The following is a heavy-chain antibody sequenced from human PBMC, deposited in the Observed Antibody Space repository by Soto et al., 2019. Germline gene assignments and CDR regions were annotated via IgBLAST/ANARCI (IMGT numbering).Heavy chain of an antibody. CDR2: IYHSGST. D-gene: IGHD2-15*01. Sequence: QLQLRESGSGLVKPSQTLSLTCAVSGGSISSGGYSWSWIRQPPGKGLEWIGYIYHSGSTYYNPSLKSRVTISVDRSKNQFSLKLSSVTAADTAVYYCARDGGNDRYYFDYWGQGTLVTVSS. CDR1: GGSISSGGYS. CDR3: ARDGGNDRYYFDY. V-gene: IGHV4-30-2*01. J-gene: IGHJ4*02.